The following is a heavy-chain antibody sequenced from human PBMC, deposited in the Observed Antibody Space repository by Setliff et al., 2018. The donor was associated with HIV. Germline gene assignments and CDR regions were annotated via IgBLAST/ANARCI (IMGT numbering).Heavy chain of an antibody. J-gene: IGHJ4*02. CDR1: GFTFSNAW. Sequence: GGSLRLSCAASGFTFSNAWMSWVRQAPGKGLEWVGRIKSKTDGGAISYADSLKGRFTSSRDNSKNSLYLQMYSLRTEDTALYYCAKDDGSGSIDHWGLGTLVTVSS. D-gene: IGHD3-22*01. CDR2: IKSKTDGGAI. V-gene: IGHV3-15*05. CDR3: AKDDGSGSIDH.